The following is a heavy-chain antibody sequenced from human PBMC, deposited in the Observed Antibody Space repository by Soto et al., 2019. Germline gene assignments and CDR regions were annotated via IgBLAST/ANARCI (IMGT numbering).Heavy chain of an antibody. CDR2: ISGSGGGT. D-gene: IGHD4-17*01. V-gene: IGHV3-23*01. J-gene: IGHJ3*02. CDR1: GFTFSSHA. CDR3: AKDPQGDYDAFDI. Sequence: EVQLLESGGGLVQPGGSPRLSCAASGFTFSSHAMSWVRQAPGKGLEWVSAISGSGGGTYYADSVKGRFTISRDNSKKTFYLQMNSLRAEDTAVYYCAKDPQGDYDAFDIWGQGTMVTVSS.